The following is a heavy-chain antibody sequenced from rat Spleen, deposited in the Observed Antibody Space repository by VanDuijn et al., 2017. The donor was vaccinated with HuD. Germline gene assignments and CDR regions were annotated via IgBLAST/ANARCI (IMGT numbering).Heavy chain of an antibody. V-gene: IGHV2-27*01. CDR3: ASGYFDY. CDR1: GFSLTSYH. J-gene: IGHJ2*01. Sequence: QVQLKESEPDLVQPSQTLSLTCTVSGFSLTSYHVHWVRQPPGKGLEWMGRIQSGGSTDYNSALKSRLSISRDTSKSQVFLKMNSLQTEDTAMYFCASGYFDYWGQGVMVTVSS. D-gene: IGHD4-3*01. CDR2: IQSGGST.